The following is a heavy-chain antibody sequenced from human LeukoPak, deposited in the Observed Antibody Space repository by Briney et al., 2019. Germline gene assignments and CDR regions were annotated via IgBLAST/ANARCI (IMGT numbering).Heavy chain of an antibody. J-gene: IGHJ6*02. CDR2: FDPEDGET. Sequence: ASVTVSCKVSGYTLTELSMHWVRQAPGKGLEWMGGFDPEDGETIYAQKFQGRVTMTEDTSTDTAYMELSSLRSEDTAVYYCATSGSGTPYYYGMDVWGQGTTVTVSS. V-gene: IGHV1-24*01. CDR1: GYTLTELS. CDR3: ATSGSGTPYYYGMDV. D-gene: IGHD3-10*01.